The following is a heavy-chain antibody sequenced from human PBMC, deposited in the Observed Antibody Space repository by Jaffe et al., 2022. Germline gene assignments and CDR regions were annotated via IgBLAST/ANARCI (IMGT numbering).Heavy chain of an antibody. Sequence: QITLKESGPTLVNPTQTLTLTCTFSGFSLRTNGVGVAWIRQPPGKALEWLALIYRDDDVRYNPLLKNRITVTGDTSKNQAVLTMTNMDPVDTATYFCAHRPAVAPIRHSWFDPWGQGTLVVVSS. V-gene: IGHV2-5*02. J-gene: IGHJ5*02. CDR2: IYRDDDV. CDR3: AHRPAVAPIRHSWFDP. CDR1: GFSLRTNGVG. D-gene: IGHD2-21*02.